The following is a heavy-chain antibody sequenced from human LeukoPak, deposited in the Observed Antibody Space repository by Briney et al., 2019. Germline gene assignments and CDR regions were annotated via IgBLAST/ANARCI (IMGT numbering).Heavy chain of an antibody. D-gene: IGHD5-18*01. V-gene: IGHV3-53*01. CDR1: GFTVSSNY. J-gene: IGHJ6*03. Sequence: GGSLRLSCAASGFTVSSNYMSWVRQAPGKGLEWVSVIYSGGSTYYADSVKGRFTISRDNSKNTLYLQMNSLRAEDTAVYYCARLRIQLHFVHYYYYMDVWGKGTTVTISS. CDR3: ARLRIQLHFVHYYYYMDV. CDR2: IYSGGST.